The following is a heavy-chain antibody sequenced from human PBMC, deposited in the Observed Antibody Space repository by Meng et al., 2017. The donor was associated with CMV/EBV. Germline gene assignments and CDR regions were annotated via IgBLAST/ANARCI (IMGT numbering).Heavy chain of an antibody. Sequence: SETLSLTCTVSGYSISSGYYWGWIRQPPGKGLEWIGSIYHSGSTYYNPSLKSRVTISVDTSKNQFSLKLSSETAADTAVYYCARDDCSGGSCYGYWGQGTLVTVSS. CDR2: IYHSGST. D-gene: IGHD2-15*01. CDR1: GYSISSGYY. J-gene: IGHJ4*02. CDR3: ARDDCSGGSCYGY. V-gene: IGHV4-38-2*02.